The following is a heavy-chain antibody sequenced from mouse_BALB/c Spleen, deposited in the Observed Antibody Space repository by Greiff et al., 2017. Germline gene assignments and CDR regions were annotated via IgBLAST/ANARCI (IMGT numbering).Heavy chain of an antibody. V-gene: IGHV1-5*01. CDR2: IYPGNSDT. CDR1: GYSFTSYW. J-gene: IGHJ3*01. Sequence: VQLKQSGTVLARPGASVKMSCKASGYSFTSYWMHWVKQRPGQGLEWIGAIYPGNSDTSYNQKFKGKAKLTAVTSASTAYMELSSLTNEDSAVYYCTSRYGSSYGFAYWGQGTLVTVSA. D-gene: IGHD1-1*01. CDR3: TSRYGSSYGFAY.